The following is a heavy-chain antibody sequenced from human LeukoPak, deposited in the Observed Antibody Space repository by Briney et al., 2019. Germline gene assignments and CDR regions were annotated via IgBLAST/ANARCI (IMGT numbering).Heavy chain of an antibody. V-gene: IGHV4-30-2*01. CDR1: GGSISSGGYS. CDR3: AREGIAARPEYFQH. Sequence: PSETLSLTCAVSGGSISSGGYSWSWIRQPPGKGLEWIGYIYHSGSTYYNPSLKSRVTISVDRSKNQFSLKLSSVTAADTAVYYCAREGIAARPEYFQHWGQGTLVTVSS. CDR2: IYHSGST. D-gene: IGHD6-6*01. J-gene: IGHJ1*01.